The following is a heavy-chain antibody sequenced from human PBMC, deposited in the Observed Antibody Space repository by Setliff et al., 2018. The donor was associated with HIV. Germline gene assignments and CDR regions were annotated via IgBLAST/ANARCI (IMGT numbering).Heavy chain of an antibody. V-gene: IGHV3-21*04. CDR3: GTYYYGSGKIDY. D-gene: IGHD3-10*01. CDR2: ISSNSGEI. CDR1: GFTFSGYS. J-gene: IGHJ4*02. Sequence: GGSLRLSCAASGFTFSGYSMNWVRQAPGKGLEWVSSISSNSGEIFYAESLKGRFTISRDNPKNSLYLQMNSLRAEDTAVYYCGTYYYGSGKIDYWGQGTLVTVSS.